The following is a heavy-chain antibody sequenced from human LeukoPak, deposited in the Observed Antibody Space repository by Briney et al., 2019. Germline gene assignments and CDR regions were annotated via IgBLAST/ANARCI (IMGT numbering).Heavy chain of an antibody. CDR2: IYTSGST. Sequence: SETLSLTCTVSGGSISSYYWSWIRQPAEKGLEWIGRIYTSGSTNYNPSLKSRVTMSVDTSKNQFSLKLSSVTAADTAVYYCARTLRYCSSTSCYYYYYYMDVWGKGTTVTVSS. CDR3: ARTLRYCSSTSCYYYYYYMDV. CDR1: GGSISSYY. V-gene: IGHV4-4*07. J-gene: IGHJ6*03. D-gene: IGHD2-2*01.